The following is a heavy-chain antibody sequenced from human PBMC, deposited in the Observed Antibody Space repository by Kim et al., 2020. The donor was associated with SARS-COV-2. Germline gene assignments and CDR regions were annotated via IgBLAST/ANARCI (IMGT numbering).Heavy chain of an antibody. CDR1: GYTFTSYA. J-gene: IGHJ3*02. V-gene: IGHV1-3*01. Sequence: ASVKVSCKASGYTFTSYAMHWVRQAPGQRLEWMGWINAGNGNTKYSQKFQGRVTITRDTSASTAYMELSSLRSEDTAVYYCARDQGTGDAFDIWGQGTMVTVSS. CDR3: ARDQGTGDAFDI. D-gene: IGHD7-27*01. CDR2: INAGNGNT.